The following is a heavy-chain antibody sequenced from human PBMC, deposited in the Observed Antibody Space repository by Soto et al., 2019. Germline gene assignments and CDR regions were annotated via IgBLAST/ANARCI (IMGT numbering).Heavy chain of an antibody. J-gene: IGHJ5*02. Sequence: KTSETLSLTCTVSGGSISSGGYYWSWIRQYPGKGLEWIGNIFYSGTTSYNPSLKSRVAISMDTSKNQFSLKLSSVTAADTAVYYCARERQPYINYQGVWFGPWGQGSLVTVSS. CDR3: ARERQPYINYQGVWFGP. D-gene: IGHD4-4*01. V-gene: IGHV4-31*03. CDR1: GGSISSGGYY. CDR2: IFYSGTT.